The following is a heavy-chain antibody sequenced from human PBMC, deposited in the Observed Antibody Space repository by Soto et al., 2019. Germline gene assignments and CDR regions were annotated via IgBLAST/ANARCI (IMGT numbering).Heavy chain of an antibody. CDR3: ASHYYDSSGYNYYCGMDV. D-gene: IGHD3-22*01. CDR2: IIPMFGTA. Sequence: QVQLVQSGAEVKKPGSSVKVSCKASGGTFSSYAISWVRQAPGQGLEWMGGIIPMFGTADYGQKFQGRVTITADESTSTAYRELSSLGSEDTAVYYCASHYYDSSGYNYYCGMDVWGQGTTVTVSS. V-gene: IGHV1-69*12. CDR1: GGTFSSYA. J-gene: IGHJ6*02.